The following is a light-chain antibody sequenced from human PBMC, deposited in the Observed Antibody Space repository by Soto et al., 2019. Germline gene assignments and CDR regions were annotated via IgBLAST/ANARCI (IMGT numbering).Light chain of an antibody. CDR1: QSVGSF. J-gene: IGKJ5*01. CDR2: DTS. CDR3: QQRNSSPPTFT. V-gene: IGKV3-11*01. Sequence: NVLRQSRGALSWSRWERATLSYRANQSVGSFLAWYQQKPGQAPRLLIYDTSIRATGIPARFSGSGSGTDFPLTISSLEPADLAVYYCQQRNSSPPTFTFGQGTRLE.